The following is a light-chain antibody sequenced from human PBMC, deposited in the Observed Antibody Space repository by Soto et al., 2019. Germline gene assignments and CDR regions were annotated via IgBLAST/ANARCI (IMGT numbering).Light chain of an antibody. V-gene: IGLV2-14*03. CDR2: DVS. J-gene: IGLJ2*01. Sequence: QSALTQPASVSGSPGQSITISCTGTSSDVGGYNYVSWYQHHPGKAPKLMIYDVSNRPSGVSNRFSGSKSANTASLTISGLQSEDEADYYCSSYTSSSVVFGGGTKLTVL. CDR1: SSDVGGYNY. CDR3: SSYTSSSVV.